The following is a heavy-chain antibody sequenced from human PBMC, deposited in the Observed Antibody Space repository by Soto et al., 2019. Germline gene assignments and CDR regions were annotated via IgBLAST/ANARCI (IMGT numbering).Heavy chain of an antibody. V-gene: IGHV1-18*01. CDR1: GYTFTSYG. D-gene: IGHD6-13*01. J-gene: IGHJ4*02. Sequence: QVQLVQSGAEVKKPGASVKVSCKASGYTFTSYGISWVRQAPGQGLEWMGWISAYNGNTNYAQKLQGRVTMTTDTPTSTAYIELRSLRSDDTAVYYCAIVIAAAVDFDYWGQGTLVTVSS. CDR3: AIVIAAAVDFDY. CDR2: ISAYNGNT.